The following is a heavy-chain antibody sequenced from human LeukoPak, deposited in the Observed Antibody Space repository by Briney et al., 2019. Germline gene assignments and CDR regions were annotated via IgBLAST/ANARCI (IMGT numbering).Heavy chain of an antibody. CDR1: GGSISSYY. CDR2: ISDIGGI. J-gene: IGHJ4*02. D-gene: IGHD2/OR15-2a*01. CDR3: AGHHPRNTVDF. Sequence: SETLSLTCTVSGGSISSYYWSWIRQPPGKGLEWIAYISDIGGINYNPSLKSRVTISLGTSKNQFSLKLSSVTAADTAVYYCAGHHPRNTVDFWGQGTLVTVSS. V-gene: IGHV4-59*08.